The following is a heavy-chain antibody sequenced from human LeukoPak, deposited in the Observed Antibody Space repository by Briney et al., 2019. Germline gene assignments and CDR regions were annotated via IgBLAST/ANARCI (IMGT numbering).Heavy chain of an antibody. J-gene: IGHJ4*02. CDR3: VRIATVTTPDY. Sequence: PGGSLRLSCAASGFTFSSYWMHWVRLPLGKGLVWVSRINPDGTTTNYADSVKGRFTISRDDAKNTLYLQMNSLTVEDTALYYCVRIATVTTPDYWGQGTLVTVSS. V-gene: IGHV3-74*01. CDR2: INPDGTTT. D-gene: IGHD4-17*01. CDR1: GFTFSSYW.